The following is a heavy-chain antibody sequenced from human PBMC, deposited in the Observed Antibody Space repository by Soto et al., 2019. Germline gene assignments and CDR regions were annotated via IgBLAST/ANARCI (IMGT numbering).Heavy chain of an antibody. CDR3: ARDPGHWFDP. J-gene: IGHJ5*02. D-gene: IGHD3-10*01. CDR2: IYHSGST. Sequence: SETLSLTCAVSGGSISSGGYSWSWIRQPPGKGLEWIGYIYHSGSTYYNPSLKSRVTISVDRSKNQFSLKLSSVTASDTAVYYCARDPGHWFDPWGQGTLVTVSS. CDR1: GGSISSGGYS. V-gene: IGHV4-30-2*01.